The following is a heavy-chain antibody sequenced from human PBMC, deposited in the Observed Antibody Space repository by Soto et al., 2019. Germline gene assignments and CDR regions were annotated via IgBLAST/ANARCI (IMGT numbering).Heavy chain of an antibody. CDR1: GFSFGSSW. D-gene: IGHD6-13*01. V-gene: IGHV3-7*05. CDR2: IKKDGRKI. Sequence: EVQLVESGGGLVQPGGSLRLSCAASGFSFGSSWMTWVRQAPGKGLEWVANIKKDGRKISYLDSVRGRFTISRDNAKNSLCLEMHSLRAEDTVLYYCARDVSRGSSSLYVAACDIWGRGTMVNVSS. J-gene: IGHJ3*02. CDR3: ARDVSRGSSSLYVAACDI.